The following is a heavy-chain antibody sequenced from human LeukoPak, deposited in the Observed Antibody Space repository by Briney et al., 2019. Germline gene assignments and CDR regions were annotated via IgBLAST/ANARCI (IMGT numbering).Heavy chain of an antibody. CDR2: INPNNGDT. Sequence: GASVKVSCKASGYTFTGYYIHWVRQAPGQGLEWMGWINPNNGDTNYAQNFQGRVTMTRDTSISTAYMELSRLRSDDTAVYYCATLPSLQWLVFDYWGQGTLVTVSS. CDR1: GYTFTGYY. V-gene: IGHV1-2*02. CDR3: ATLPSLQWLVFDY. J-gene: IGHJ4*02. D-gene: IGHD6-19*01.